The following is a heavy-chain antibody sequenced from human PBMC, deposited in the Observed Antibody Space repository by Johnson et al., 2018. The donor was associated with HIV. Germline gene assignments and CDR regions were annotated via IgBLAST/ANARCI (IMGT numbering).Heavy chain of an antibody. CDR1: GFTFSNAW. J-gene: IGHJ3*02. V-gene: IGHV3-15*01. CDR3: TTMSALWFGDIHVFGDGFDI. D-gene: IGHD3-10*01. CDR2: VKSKTDGGTI. Sequence: VQLVESGGGSVKSGGSLRVSCAASGFTFSNAWMSWVRQAPGKGLEWVGRVKSKTDGGTIDYAAAVKGRFIISRDDSKNTLYLQMNGLKTEDPAMYYCTTMSALWFGDIHVFGDGFDIWGQGTMVTVSS.